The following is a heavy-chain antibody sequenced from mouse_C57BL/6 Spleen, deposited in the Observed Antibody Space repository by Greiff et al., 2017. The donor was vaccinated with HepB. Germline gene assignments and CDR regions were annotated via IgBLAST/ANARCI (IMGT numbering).Heavy chain of an antibody. D-gene: IGHD2-2*01. Sequence: QVQLKESGPELVKPGASVKISCKASGYAFSSSWMNWVKQRPGKGLEWIGRIYPGDGDTNYNGKFKGKATLTADKSSSTAYMQLSSLTSEDSAVYFCASPLYYGYDEDFAYWGQGTLVTVSA. J-gene: IGHJ3*01. V-gene: IGHV1-82*01. CDR2: IYPGDGDT. CDR3: ASPLYYGYDEDFAY. CDR1: GYAFSSSW.